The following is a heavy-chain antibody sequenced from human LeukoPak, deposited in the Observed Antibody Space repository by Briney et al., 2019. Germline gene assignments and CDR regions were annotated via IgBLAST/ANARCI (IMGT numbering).Heavy chain of an antibody. Sequence: PSETLSLTCAVYGESFSDYYWTWIRQPPGKGLEWIGEINHSRSTNYSPSLKSRVTISLDTSKNQFPLRLSSVTAADTAVYYCAGKTDYWGQGTLVTVSS. CDR3: AGKTDY. J-gene: IGHJ4*02. V-gene: IGHV4-34*01. CDR1: GESFSDYY. CDR2: INHSRST.